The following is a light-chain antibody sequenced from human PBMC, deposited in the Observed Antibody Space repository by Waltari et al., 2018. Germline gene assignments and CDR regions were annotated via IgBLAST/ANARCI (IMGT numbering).Light chain of an antibody. CDR3: QSYDSSLSGSGV. Sequence: QSVLTQPPSVSGAPGQPIPISCPGSRANIGAHSHVPRYQQLPGTAPKLLIYGTTTRPSGVPDRFSGSKSGTSASLAITGLQAEDEGDYYCQSYDSSLSGSGVFGTGTSVTVL. CDR2: GTT. V-gene: IGLV1-40*01. CDR1: RANIGAHSH. J-gene: IGLJ1*01.